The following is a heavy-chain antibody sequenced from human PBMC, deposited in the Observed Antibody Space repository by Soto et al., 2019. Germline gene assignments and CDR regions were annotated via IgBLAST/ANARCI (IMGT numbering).Heavy chain of an antibody. D-gene: IGHD1-26*01. V-gene: IGHV3-33*01. CDR3: AREFIGTEPISDY. J-gene: IGHJ4*02. CDR1: GFTFSSYG. Sequence: GGSLRLSCAASGFTFSSYGMHWVRQAPGKGLEWVAVIWYDGSNKYYADSVKGRFTISRDNSKNTLYLQMNSLRAEDTAVYYCAREFIGTEPISDYWGQGTLVTVSS. CDR2: IWYDGSNK.